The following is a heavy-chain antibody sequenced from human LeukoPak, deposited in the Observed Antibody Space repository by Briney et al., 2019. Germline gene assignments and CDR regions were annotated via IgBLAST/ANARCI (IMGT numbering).Heavy chain of an antibody. CDR3: ARDKWVGYCSSTSCYYDAFDI. V-gene: IGHV3-74*01. CDR2: INSDGSST. D-gene: IGHD2-2*01. Sequence: GGSLRLSCAASGFTFSSYWMHWVRQAPGKGLLWVSRINSDGSSTSYADSVKGRFTISRDNAKNTLYLQMNSLRAEDTAVYYRARDKWVGYCSSTSCYYDAFDIWGQGTMVTVSS. J-gene: IGHJ3*02. CDR1: GFTFSSYW.